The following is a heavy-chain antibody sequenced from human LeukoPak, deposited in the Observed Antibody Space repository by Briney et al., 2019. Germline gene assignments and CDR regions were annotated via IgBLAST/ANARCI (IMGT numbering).Heavy chain of an antibody. Sequence: PSETLSLTCTVSGGSISSSSYYWSWIRQPPGKGLEWIGYIYYSGSTNYNPSLKSRVTISVDTSKNQFSLKLSSVTAADTAVYYCAREIVEYDSSGYGRYDAFDIWGQGTMVTVSS. V-gene: IGHV4-61*01. J-gene: IGHJ3*02. CDR2: IYYSGST. CDR1: GGSISSSSYY. CDR3: AREIVEYDSSGYGRYDAFDI. D-gene: IGHD3-22*01.